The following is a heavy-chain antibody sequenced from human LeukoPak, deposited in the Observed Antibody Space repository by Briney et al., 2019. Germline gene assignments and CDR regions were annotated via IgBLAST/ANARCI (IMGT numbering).Heavy chain of an antibody. Sequence: SETLSLTCSVSGGSISSSNYCWGWIRQPPGKGLEWIGNICNSGSTYFNPSLKSRVTISVDTSKNQFSLKLSSVTAADTAVYYCARDGYGDYVWGSYRYGPYGYWGQGTLVTVSS. CDR2: ICNSGST. CDR1: GGSISSSNYC. J-gene: IGHJ4*02. CDR3: ARDGYGDYVWGSYRYGPYGY. V-gene: IGHV4-39*02. D-gene: IGHD3-16*02.